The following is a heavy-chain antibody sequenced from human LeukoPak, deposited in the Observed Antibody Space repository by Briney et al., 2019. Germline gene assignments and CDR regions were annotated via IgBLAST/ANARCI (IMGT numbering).Heavy chain of an antibody. CDR1: GGSISSFY. V-gene: IGHV4-59*01. CDR2: IYYSGGT. Sequence: NPSETLSLTCTASGGSISSFYWSWIRQPPGKGLEWIGYIYYSGGTSYNPSLKSRVTISVDTSKNQFSLKLSSVTAADTAVYYCASSIAAAEYFQHWGQGTLVTVSS. CDR3: ASSIAAAEYFQH. J-gene: IGHJ1*01. D-gene: IGHD6-6*01.